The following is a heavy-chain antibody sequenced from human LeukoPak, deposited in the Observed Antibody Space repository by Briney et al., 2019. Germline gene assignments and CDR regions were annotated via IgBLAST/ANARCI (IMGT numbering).Heavy chain of an antibody. D-gene: IGHD3-22*01. V-gene: IGHV4-59*01. Sequence: SETLSLTCTVSGGSISSYYWSWIRQPPGKGLEWIGYIYYSGSTNYNPSLKSRVTISVDTSKNQFSLKLSSVTAADTAIYYCTRGGGSGYYFGIPRYYFDAWGQGVLVAVSS. CDR2: IYYSGST. CDR3: TRGGGSGYYFGIPRYYFDA. J-gene: IGHJ4*02. CDR1: GGSISSYY.